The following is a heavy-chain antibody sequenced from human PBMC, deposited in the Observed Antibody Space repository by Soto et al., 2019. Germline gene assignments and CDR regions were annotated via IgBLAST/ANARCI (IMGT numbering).Heavy chain of an antibody. D-gene: IGHD3-22*01. J-gene: IGHJ5*02. Sequence: GGSLRLSCAASGFSISSHWMGWVRQAQGKGPEWVASIKQDGSVKYYADSVRGRFTISRDNVKNSLFLEMSSLRVEDTALYFCARWSFSNGYYYFDPWGRGTMVTVSS. CDR3: ARWSFSNGYYYFDP. CDR2: IKQDGSVK. V-gene: IGHV3-7*03. CDR1: GFSISSHW.